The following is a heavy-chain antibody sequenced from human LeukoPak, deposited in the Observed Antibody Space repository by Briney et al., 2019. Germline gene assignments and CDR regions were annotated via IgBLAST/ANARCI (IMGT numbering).Heavy chain of an antibody. Sequence: GGSLRLSCAASGLTFSKAWMNWVRQAPGKGLEWVGRIKSKIDGGTTDYAAPVKGRFTISRDDSKNMPYLQMNSLKTEDTAVYYCTTEAYCSGGSCSGFDYWGQGTLVTVSS. CDR1: GLTFSKAW. CDR2: IKSKIDGGTT. CDR3: TTEAYCSGGSCSGFDY. D-gene: IGHD2-15*01. V-gene: IGHV3-15*01. J-gene: IGHJ4*02.